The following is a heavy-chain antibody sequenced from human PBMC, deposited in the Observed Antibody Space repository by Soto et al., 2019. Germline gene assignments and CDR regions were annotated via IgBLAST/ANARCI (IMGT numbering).Heavy chain of an antibody. CDR3: ARGRSVYCSGGSCPRYYFDY. D-gene: IGHD2-15*01. J-gene: IGHJ4*02. CDR2: IYYSGST. Sequence: SATLSLTCTVSGGSISSYYWSWIRQPPGKGLEWIGYIYYSGSTNYNPSLKSRVTISVDTSKNQFSLRLSSVTAADTAVYYCARGRSVYCSGGSCPRYYFDYWGQGTLVTVSS. V-gene: IGHV4-59*01. CDR1: GGSISSYY.